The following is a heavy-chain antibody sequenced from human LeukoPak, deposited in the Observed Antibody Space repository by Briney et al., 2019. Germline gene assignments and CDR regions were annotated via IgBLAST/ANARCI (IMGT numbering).Heavy chain of an antibody. V-gene: IGHV3-30*03. CDR1: GFTFSDYS. CDR2: ISPDATDK. D-gene: IGHD2-21*02. CDR3: ATHGDYDSG. J-gene: IGHJ4*02. Sequence: TGGSLRLSCAASGFTFSDYSMHWVRQAPGQGLEWVAVISPDATDKHYATSVRGRFTISRDMSNNTLYLQMNSLRTEDTAVYYCATHGDYDSGWGQGTVVIVSS.